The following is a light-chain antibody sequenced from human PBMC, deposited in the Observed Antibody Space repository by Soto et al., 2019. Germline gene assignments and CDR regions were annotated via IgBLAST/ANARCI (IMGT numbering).Light chain of an antibody. CDR2: DAS. J-gene: IGKJ4*01. CDR3: QQTYSTFVS. CDR1: QDIGTY. Sequence: DIQMTQCPPSLSASVGDRVTITWQASQDIGTYLNWFQQKPGKAPNLLIYDASSLQSGVPSRFSGSGSGTDFTLTISSLQPEYFGTYYCQQTYSTFVSFGGGTKVDIK. V-gene: IGKV1-39*01.